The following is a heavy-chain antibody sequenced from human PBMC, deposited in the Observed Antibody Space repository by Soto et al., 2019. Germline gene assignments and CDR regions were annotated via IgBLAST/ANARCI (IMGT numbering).Heavy chain of an antibody. CDR1: GGTFSSYA. CDR2: IIPIFGTA. Sequence: QVQLVQSGAEVKKPGSSVKVSCKASGGTFSSYAISWVRQAPGQGLEWMGGIIPIFGTATYAQKFQGRVTLSWDESTSTAYMELSNLRSEDTAVYYYARAAPTRDGYNCGSYYYGMDVWGQGTTVTVSS. CDR3: ARAAPTRDGYNCGSYYYGMDV. D-gene: IGHD5-12*01. V-gene: IGHV1-69*05. J-gene: IGHJ6*02.